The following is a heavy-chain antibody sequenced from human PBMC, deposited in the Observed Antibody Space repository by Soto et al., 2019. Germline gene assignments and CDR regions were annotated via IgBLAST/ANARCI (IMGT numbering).Heavy chain of an antibody. CDR3: ARHGGDSSSWLYYYYMDV. D-gene: IGHD6-13*01. CDR2: IYYSGST. J-gene: IGHJ6*03. Sequence: SETLSLTYTVSGGSISSSSYYWGWIRQPPGKGLEWIGSIYYSGSTYYNPSLKSRVTISVDTSKNQFSLKLSSVTAADTAVYYCARHGGDSSSWLYYYYMDVWGKGTTVTVSS. CDR1: GGSISSSSYY. V-gene: IGHV4-39*01.